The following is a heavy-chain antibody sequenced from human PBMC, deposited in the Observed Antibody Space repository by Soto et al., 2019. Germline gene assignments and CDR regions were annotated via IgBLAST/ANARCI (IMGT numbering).Heavy chain of an antibody. CDR3: ARSLITMVPEDD. V-gene: IGHV4-39*01. J-gene: IGHJ4*02. D-gene: IGHD3-10*01. CDR1: GGSISSSSYY. Sequence: QLQLQESGPGLVKPSETLSLTCTVSGGSISSSSYYWGWIRQPPGKGLEWIGSIYYSGSTYYNPSLKSRVAIAVDTSKNQFSLKLSSVTAADTAVYYCARSLITMVPEDDWGQGTLGTVSS. CDR2: IYYSGST.